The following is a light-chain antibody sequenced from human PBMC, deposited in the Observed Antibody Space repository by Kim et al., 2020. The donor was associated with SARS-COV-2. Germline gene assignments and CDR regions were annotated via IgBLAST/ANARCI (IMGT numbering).Light chain of an antibody. CDR1: YS. J-gene: IGLJ2*01. CDR3: NTRDSGGFVV. V-gene: IGLV3-19*01. Sequence: YSASWYQQMPGQAPRLVIFGRNNRPSGVPDRFSGSNSDDISSLTITETQAEDEADYYCNTRDSGGFVVFGGGTQLTVL. CDR2: GRN.